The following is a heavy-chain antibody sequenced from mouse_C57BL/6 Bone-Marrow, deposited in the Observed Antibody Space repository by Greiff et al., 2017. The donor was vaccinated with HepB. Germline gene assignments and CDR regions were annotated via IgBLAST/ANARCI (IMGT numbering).Heavy chain of an antibody. J-gene: IGHJ1*03. D-gene: IGHD2-5*01. CDR3: ARLRSNYPYWYFDV. CDR1: GYSITSDY. Sequence: VQLKESGPGLAKPSQTLSLTCSVTGYSITSDYWNWIRKLPGNKLEYMGYISYSGSTYYNPSLKSRISITRDTSKNQYYLQLNSVTTEDTATYYCARLRSNYPYWYFDVWGTGTTVTVSS. CDR2: ISYSGST. V-gene: IGHV3-8*01.